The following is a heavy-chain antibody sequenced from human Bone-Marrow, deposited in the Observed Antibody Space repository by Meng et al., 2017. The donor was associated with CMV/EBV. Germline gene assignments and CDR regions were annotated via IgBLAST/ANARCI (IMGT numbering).Heavy chain of an antibody. CDR2: INGYDHNS. CDR1: YSFSTYG. V-gene: IGHV1-18*01. J-gene: IGHJ4*02. D-gene: IGHD1-26*01. CDR3: TTDSRSIHNGTYFYFDH. Sequence: YSFSTYGISWVRQAPGQGLEWMGWINGYDHNSNYAEKFQGRVTVTRDTATSTAYMELRSLTSDDTAVYYCTTDSRSIHNGTYFYFDHWGQGTLVTVSS.